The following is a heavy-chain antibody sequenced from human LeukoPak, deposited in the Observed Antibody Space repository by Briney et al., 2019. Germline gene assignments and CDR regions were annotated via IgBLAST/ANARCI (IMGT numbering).Heavy chain of an antibody. Sequence: SETLSLTCAVSGDSLNNTNWGTGVRLAPGKGLGGVGEIFHSGVINYNQSLKSRAVISLEKPKNQFHLKLPTVTAADTAVYFCARVDYVDKWLWAQPTRPCDLWGEGTLLSVSS. V-gene: IGHV4-4*02. J-gene: IGHJ5*02. CDR2: IFHSGVI. CDR3: ARVDYVDKWLWAQPTRPCDL. CDR1: GDSLNNTNW. D-gene: IGHD3-16*01.